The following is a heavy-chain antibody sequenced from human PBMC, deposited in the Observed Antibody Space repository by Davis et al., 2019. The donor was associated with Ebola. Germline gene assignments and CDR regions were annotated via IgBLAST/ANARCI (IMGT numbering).Heavy chain of an antibody. CDR2: ISGSGGST. V-gene: IGHV3-23*01. J-gene: IGHJ5*02. CDR1: GFTFSSYA. Sequence: GGSLRLSCAASGFTFSSYAMSWVRQAPGKGLEWVSAISGSGGSTYYADSVKGRFTISRDNSKNTLYLQMNSLRAEDTAVYYCAKAGTIFGVVENGFDPWGQGTLVTVSS. CDR3: AKAGTIFGVVENGFDP. D-gene: IGHD3-3*01.